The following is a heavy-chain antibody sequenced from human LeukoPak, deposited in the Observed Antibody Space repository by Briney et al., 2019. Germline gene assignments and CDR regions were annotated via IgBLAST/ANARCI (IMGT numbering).Heavy chain of an antibody. CDR1: GFTFSSYA. D-gene: IGHD2-2*01. CDR3: AKSRGSSTSAYAMDV. J-gene: IGHJ6*02. Sequence: GGSLRLSCAASGFTFSSYAMSLVRQPPGKGLEWVSGISGSGGSTYYADSVKGRFTISRDNSKNTLYLQMNSLRAEDTAVYYCAKSRGSSTSAYAMDVWGQGTTVTVSS. CDR2: ISGSGGST. V-gene: IGHV3-23*01.